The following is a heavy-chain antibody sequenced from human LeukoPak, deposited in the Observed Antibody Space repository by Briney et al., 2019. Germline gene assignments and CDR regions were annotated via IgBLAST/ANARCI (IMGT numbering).Heavy chain of an antibody. CDR1: GGSISSYY. D-gene: IGHD3-16*01. CDR3: ARHLYDYVWGSYGPSAFDY. Sequence: PSETLSLTCTVSGGSISSYYWSWIRQPPGKGLGWIGYIYYSGSTNYNPSLKSRVTISVDTSKNQFSLKLSSVTAADTAVYYCARHLYDYVWGSYGPSAFDYWGQGTLVTVS. CDR2: IYYSGST. V-gene: IGHV4-59*08. J-gene: IGHJ4*02.